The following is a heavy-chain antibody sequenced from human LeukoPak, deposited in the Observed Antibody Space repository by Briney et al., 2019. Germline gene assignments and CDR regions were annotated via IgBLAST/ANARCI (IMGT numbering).Heavy chain of an antibody. CDR1: GYTFTSYG. V-gene: IGHV1-18*01. J-gene: IGHJ5*02. Sequence: ASVKVSCKASGYTFTSYGISWVRQAPGQGLEWMGWISAYNGNTNYAQKLQGRVTMTTDTSTGTAYMELRSLRSDDTAVYYCARANDFWSGYFWFDPWGQGTLVTVSS. D-gene: IGHD3-3*01. CDR2: ISAYNGNT. CDR3: ARANDFWSGYFWFDP.